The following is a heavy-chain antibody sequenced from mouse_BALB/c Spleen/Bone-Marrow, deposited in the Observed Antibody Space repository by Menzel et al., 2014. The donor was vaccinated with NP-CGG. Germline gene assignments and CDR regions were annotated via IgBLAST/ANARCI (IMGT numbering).Heavy chain of an antibody. Sequence: EVQLVESGGGLVQPGGSRKLSCAASGFTFSSFGMHWVRRAPEKGLEWVAYISNGSSTIYYADTAKGRFTISRDNPKNTLFLQMTSLRSEDTAMYYCARKGAMITHYYAMDYWGQGTSVTVSS. CDR3: ARKGAMITHYYAMDY. J-gene: IGHJ4*01. CDR1: GFTFSSFG. D-gene: IGHD2-4*01. V-gene: IGHV5-17*02. CDR2: ISNGSSTI.